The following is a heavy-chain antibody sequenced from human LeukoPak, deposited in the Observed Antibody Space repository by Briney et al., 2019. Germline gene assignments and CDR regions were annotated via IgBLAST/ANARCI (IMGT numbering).Heavy chain of an antibody. CDR3: TNDNFDY. J-gene: IGHJ4*02. Sequence: GGSLRLSCPASGFTFSGSAMHWLRQASGKGVEWVGRIRRKDNSYATAYAASVKGRFTISRDDSKNTGYLQMNSLKTEDTAVYFCTNDNFDYWGQGTLVTVSS. V-gene: IGHV3-73*01. CDR2: IRRKDNSYAT. CDR1: GFTFSGSA.